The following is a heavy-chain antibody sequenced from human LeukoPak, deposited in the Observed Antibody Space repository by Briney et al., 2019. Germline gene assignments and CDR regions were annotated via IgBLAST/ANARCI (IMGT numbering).Heavy chain of an antibody. V-gene: IGHV4-39*01. J-gene: IGHJ5*02. CDR1: GGSISSYY. Sequence: SETLSLTCTVSGGSISSYYWSWIRQPPGKGLEWIGSIYYSGSTYYNPSLKSRVTISVDTSKNQFSLKLSSVTAADTAVYYCARHTAGATDWFDPWGQGTLVTVSS. CDR3: ARHTAGATDWFDP. D-gene: IGHD1-26*01. CDR2: IYYSGST.